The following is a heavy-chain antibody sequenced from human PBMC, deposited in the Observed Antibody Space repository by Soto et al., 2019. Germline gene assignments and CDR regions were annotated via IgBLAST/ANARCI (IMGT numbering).Heavy chain of an antibody. D-gene: IGHD2-2*01. CDR3: AKGTRYCSSTSCIGACEI. CDR2: IRGSGGST. J-gene: IGHJ3*02. V-gene: IGHV3-23*01. Sequence: EVQLLESGGGLVQPGGSLRLSCAASGFTFSSYAMSWVRQAPGKGLEWVSAIRGSGGSTYYADSVKGRFTISKDNSKNTLYLQMNRLRAEDTAVYYCAKGTRYCSSTSCIGACEIWGQGTMVTVSS. CDR1: GFTFSSYA.